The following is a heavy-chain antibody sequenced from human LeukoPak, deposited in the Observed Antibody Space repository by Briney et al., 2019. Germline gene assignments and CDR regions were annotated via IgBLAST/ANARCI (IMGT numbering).Heavy chain of an antibody. CDR2: IDWDDDK. V-gene: IGHV2-70*04. CDR1: GFSLSTSGMR. Sequence: SGPTLVNPAQTLTLTCTFSGFSLSTSGMRVSWIRQPPGKALEWLARIDWDDDKFYSTSLKTRLTISKDTSKNQVVLTMTNMDPVDTATYYCARDYYDSSGYYYGYFDYWGQGTLVTVSS. D-gene: IGHD3-22*01. CDR3: ARDYYDSSGYYYGYFDY. J-gene: IGHJ4*02.